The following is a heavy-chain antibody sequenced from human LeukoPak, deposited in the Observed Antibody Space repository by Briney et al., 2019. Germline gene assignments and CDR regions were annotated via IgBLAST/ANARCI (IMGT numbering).Heavy chain of an antibody. Sequence: GGSLRLSCAASGFTFSSYSMNWVRQAPGKGLEWVSSISSSSSYIYYADSVKGRFTISRHNAKIPLSLQINRLRGENTAVYYCARAPRPYLWSVYCEYWGQGTRVTVSS. D-gene: IGHD3-3*01. V-gene: IGHV3-21*01. CDR1: GFTFSSYS. CDR3: ARAPRPYLWSVYCEY. CDR2: ISSSSSYI. J-gene: IGHJ4*02.